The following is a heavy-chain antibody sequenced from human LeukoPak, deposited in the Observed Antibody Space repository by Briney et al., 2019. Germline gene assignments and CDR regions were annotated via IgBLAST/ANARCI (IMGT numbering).Heavy chain of an antibody. CDR2: IYTSGST. CDR3: ARGRTFSSGWFFDY. Sequence: SETLSLTCAVYGGPFSGYYWSWIRQPAGKGLEWIGRIYTSGSTNYNPSLKSRVTMSVDTSKNQFSLKLSSVTAADTAVYYCARGRTFSSGWFFDYWGQGTLVTVSS. D-gene: IGHD6-19*01. CDR1: GGPFSGYY. V-gene: IGHV4-59*10. J-gene: IGHJ4*02.